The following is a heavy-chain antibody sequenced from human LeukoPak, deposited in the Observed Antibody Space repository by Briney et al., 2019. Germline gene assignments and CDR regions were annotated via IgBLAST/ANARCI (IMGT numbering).Heavy chain of an antibody. V-gene: IGHV1-18*04. CDR2: ISAYNGNT. Sequence: AAVKVSCKASGYTFTSYGISWVRQAPGQGLEWMGWISAYNGNTNYAQKLQGRVTMTTDTSTSTAYMELRSLRSDDTAVYYCARDLRLAYCGGDCYSWFDPWGQGTLVTVSS. CDR3: ARDLRLAYCGGDCYSWFDP. CDR1: GYTFTSYG. J-gene: IGHJ5*02. D-gene: IGHD2-21*02.